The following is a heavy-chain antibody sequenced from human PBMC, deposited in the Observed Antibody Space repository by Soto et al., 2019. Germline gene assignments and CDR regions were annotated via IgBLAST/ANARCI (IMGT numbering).Heavy chain of an antibody. CDR1: GFTFSSYS. Sequence: VQLVESGGGLVKPGGSLRLSCAASGFTFSSYSMNWVRQAPGKGLEWVSSISSSSSYIYYADSVKGRFTISRDNAKNSLYLQMNSLRAEDTAVYYCARGGYSGYDFGGYFDYWGQGTLVTVSS. CDR2: ISSSSSYI. J-gene: IGHJ4*02. D-gene: IGHD5-12*01. CDR3: ARGGYSGYDFGGYFDY. V-gene: IGHV3-21*01.